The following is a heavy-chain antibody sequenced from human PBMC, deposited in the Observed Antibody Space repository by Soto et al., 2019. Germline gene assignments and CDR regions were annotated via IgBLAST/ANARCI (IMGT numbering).Heavy chain of an antibody. CDR2: ISAYNGNT. D-gene: IGHD3-3*01. J-gene: IGHJ6*02. CDR3: AREPIFGETYYYGMDV. V-gene: IGHV1-18*01. Sequence: QVPLVQSGAEVKKPGASVEVSCKASGYTFTSYGISWVRQAPGQGLEWMGWISAYNGNTNYAQKLQGRVTMTTDTSTSTAYMELRSLRSDDTAVYYCAREPIFGETYYYGMDVWGQGTTVTVSS. CDR1: GYTFTSYG.